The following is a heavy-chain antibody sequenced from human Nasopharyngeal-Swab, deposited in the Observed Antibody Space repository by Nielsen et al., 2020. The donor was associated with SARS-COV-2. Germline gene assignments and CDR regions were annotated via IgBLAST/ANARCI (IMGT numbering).Heavy chain of an antibody. CDR1: GFTFSSYA. CDR2: ISGSGGST. J-gene: IGHJ6*03. Sequence: GSLRLSCAASGFTFSSYAMSWVRQAPGKGLEWVSAISGSGGSTYYADSVKGRFTISRDSSKNTLYLQMNSLRADDTAVYYCAKEATLGGVGDYYYMDVWGKGTTVTVSS. CDR3: AKEATLGGVGDYYYMDV. D-gene: IGHD3-16*01. V-gene: IGHV3-23*01.